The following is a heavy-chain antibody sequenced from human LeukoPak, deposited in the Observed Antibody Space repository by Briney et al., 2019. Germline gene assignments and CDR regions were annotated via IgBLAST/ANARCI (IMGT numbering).Heavy chain of an antibody. J-gene: IGHJ3*02. Sequence: SGPTLVNPTQTLTLTCTFSGFSLSTSGVGVGWIRQPPGKALEWLALIYWNDDKRYSPSLKSRLTITKDTSKNQVVLTMTNMDPVDTATYYCAHRRKWELRTDAFDIWGQGTMVTVSS. CDR3: AHRRKWELRTDAFDI. CDR2: IYWNDDK. D-gene: IGHD1-26*01. V-gene: IGHV2-5*01. CDR1: GFSLSTSGVG.